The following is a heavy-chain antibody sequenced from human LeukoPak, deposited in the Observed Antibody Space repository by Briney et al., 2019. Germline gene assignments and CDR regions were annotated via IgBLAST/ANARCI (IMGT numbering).Heavy chain of an antibody. CDR1: GGSISSSSYY. J-gene: IGHJ5*02. Sequence: PSETLSLTCTVSGGSISSSSYYWGWIRQPPGKGLEWIGSIYYSGSTYYNPSLKSRVTISVDTSKNQFSLKLSSVTAADTAVYYCARHLMYGHRSGGSCHSGFDPWGQGTLVTVSS. D-gene: IGHD2-15*01. V-gene: IGHV4-39*01. CDR3: ARHLMYGHRSGGSCHSGFDP. CDR2: IYYSGST.